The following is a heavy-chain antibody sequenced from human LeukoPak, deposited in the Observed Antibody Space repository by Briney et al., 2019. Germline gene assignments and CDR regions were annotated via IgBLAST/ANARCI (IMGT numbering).Heavy chain of an antibody. Sequence: PGGSLRLSCAASGFTFSSYGMHWVRQAPGKGLEWVAVISYDGSNKYYADSVKGRFTISRDNSKNTLYLQMNSLRAEDTAVYYCAKGWGDPVNGYFDYWGQGTLVTVSS. D-gene: IGHD2-21*01. CDR3: AKGWGDPVNGYFDY. J-gene: IGHJ4*02. V-gene: IGHV3-30*18. CDR2: ISYDGSNK. CDR1: GFTFSSYG.